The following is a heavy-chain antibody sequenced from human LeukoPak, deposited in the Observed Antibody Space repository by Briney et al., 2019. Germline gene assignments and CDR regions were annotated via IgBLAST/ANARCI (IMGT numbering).Heavy chain of an antibody. Sequence: SETLSLTCTVSGGSISSSSYYWGWIRQPPGTGLEWIGSIYYSGSTYYNPSLKGRVTISVDTSKNQFSLKLSSVTAADTAVYYCARHETRVAVAGYDYWGQGTLVTVSS. V-gene: IGHV4-39*01. CDR2: IYYSGST. J-gene: IGHJ4*02. CDR3: ARHETRVAVAGYDY. CDR1: GGSISSSSYY. D-gene: IGHD6-19*01.